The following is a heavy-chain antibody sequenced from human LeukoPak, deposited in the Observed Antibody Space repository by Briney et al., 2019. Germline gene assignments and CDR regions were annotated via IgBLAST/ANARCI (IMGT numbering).Heavy chain of an antibody. Sequence: PSQTLSLTCTVSGGPISSGGYYWSWSRQHPGKGLEWIGYIYYSGSTYYNPSLKSRVTISVDTSKNQFSLKLSSVTAADTAVYYSARGSPHWFDPWGQGTLVTVSS. CDR2: IYYSGST. V-gene: IGHV4-31*03. J-gene: IGHJ5*02. CDR3: ARGSPHWFDP. CDR1: GGPISSGGYY.